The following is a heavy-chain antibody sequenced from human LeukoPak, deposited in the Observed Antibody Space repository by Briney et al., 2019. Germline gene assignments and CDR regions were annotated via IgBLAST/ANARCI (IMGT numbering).Heavy chain of an antibody. D-gene: IGHD5-12*01. CDR3: ARESIVATIGY. CDR2: ISAYNGNT. J-gene: IGHJ4*02. Sequence: ASVKVSCKASGYTFTSYGISWVRQAPGQGLEWMGWISAYNGNTNYAQKLQGRVTMTTDTSTSTAYMELSRLRSDDTAVYYCARESIVATIGYWGQGTLVTVSS. CDR1: GYTFTSYG. V-gene: IGHV1-18*01.